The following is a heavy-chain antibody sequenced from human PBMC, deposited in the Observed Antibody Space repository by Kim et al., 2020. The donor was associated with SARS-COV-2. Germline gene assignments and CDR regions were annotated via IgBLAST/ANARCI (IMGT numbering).Heavy chain of an antibody. CDR1: GFTFSNAW. V-gene: IGHV3-15*01. CDR3: TTLYYYDSSGYNYYYYYYGMDV. D-gene: IGHD3-22*01. Sequence: GGSLRLSCAASGFTFSNAWMSWVRQAPGKGLEWVGRIKSKTDGGTTDYAAPVKGRFTISRDDSKNTPYLQMNSLKTEDTAVYYCTTLYYYDSSGYNYYYYYYGMDVWGQGTTVTVSS. CDR2: IKSKTDGGTT. J-gene: IGHJ6*02.